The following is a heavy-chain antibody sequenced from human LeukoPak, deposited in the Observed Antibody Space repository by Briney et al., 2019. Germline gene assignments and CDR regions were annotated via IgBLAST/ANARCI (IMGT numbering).Heavy chain of an antibody. Sequence: SETLSLTCTVSGGSISSGDYYLSWIRQPPGKGLEWIGYIYYSGSAYYNPSLKSRVTISVDTSKNQFSLKLSSLTAADTAVYYCARVPSYYDILTGYYKDAFDIWGQGTMVTVSS. J-gene: IGHJ3*02. CDR2: IYYSGSA. V-gene: IGHV4-30-4*08. D-gene: IGHD3-9*01. CDR1: GGSISSGDYY. CDR3: ARVPSYYDILTGYYKDAFDI.